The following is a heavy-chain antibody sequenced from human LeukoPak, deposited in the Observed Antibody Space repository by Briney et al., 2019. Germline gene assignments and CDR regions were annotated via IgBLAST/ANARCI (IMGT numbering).Heavy chain of an antibody. D-gene: IGHD4-23*01. J-gene: IGHJ4*02. V-gene: IGHV4-38-2*01. CDR1: GFTFSDYY. CDR3: ARVGVDYSGNVLKYFFDY. Sequence: PGGSLRLSCAASGFTFSDYYMSWIRQPPGKGLEWIGSIYYSGSTYYNPSLKSRVTISVDTSKNQFSLNLTPVTAADTAVYYCARVGVDYSGNVLKYFFDYWGQGTLVTVSS. CDR2: IYYSGST.